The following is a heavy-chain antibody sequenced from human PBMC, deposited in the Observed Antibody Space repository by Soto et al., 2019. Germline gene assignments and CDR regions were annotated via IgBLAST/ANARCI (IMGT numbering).Heavy chain of an antibody. CDR2: IYPGDSDT. CDR1: GYSFTSYW. CDR3: ARLLVDILVLLAATAIDH. D-gene: IGHD2-15*01. J-gene: IGHJ4*02. Sequence: GESLKISCKGSGYSFTSYWIGWVRQMPGKGLEWMGIIYPGDSDTRYSPSFQGQVTISADKSISTAYLQWSSLKASDTAMYYCARLLVDILVLLAATAIDHPGQATRVTVSS. V-gene: IGHV5-51*01.